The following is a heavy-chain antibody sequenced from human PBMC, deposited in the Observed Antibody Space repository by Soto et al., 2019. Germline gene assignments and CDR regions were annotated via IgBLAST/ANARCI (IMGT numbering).Heavy chain of an antibody. CDR1: GGTFSSYA. D-gene: IGHD6-6*01. Sequence: SVKVSCKASGGTFSSYAISWVRQAPGQGLEWMGGIIPIFGTANYAQKFQGRVTITADESTSTAYMELSSLRSEDTAVYYCASARGAARLSYYYYGMDVWGQGTTVTVSS. CDR3: ASARGAARLSYYYYGMDV. V-gene: IGHV1-69*13. J-gene: IGHJ6*02. CDR2: IIPIFGTA.